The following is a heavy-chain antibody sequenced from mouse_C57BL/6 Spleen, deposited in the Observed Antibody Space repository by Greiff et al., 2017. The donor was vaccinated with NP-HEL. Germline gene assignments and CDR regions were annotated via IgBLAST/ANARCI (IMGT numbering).Heavy chain of an antibody. CDR2: ISSGGDYI. J-gene: IGHJ2*01. Sequence: EVMLVESGEGLVKPGGSLKLSCAASGFTFSSYAMSWVRQTPEKRLEWVAYISSGGDYIYYADTVKGRFTISRDNARNTLYLQMSSLKSEDTAMYYCTRDRGTGTVDYWGQGTTLTVSS. CDR3: TRDRGTGTVDY. CDR1: GFTFSSYA. D-gene: IGHD4-1*01. V-gene: IGHV5-9-1*02.